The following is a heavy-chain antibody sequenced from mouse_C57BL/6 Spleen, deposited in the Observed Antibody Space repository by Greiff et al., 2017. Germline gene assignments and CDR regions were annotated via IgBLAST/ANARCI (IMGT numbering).Heavy chain of an antibody. CDR2: IDPENGDT. Sequence: VQLQQSGAELVRPGASVKLSCTASGFNIKDDYMHWVKQRPEQGLEWIGWIDPENGDTEYAPKFKGKATITADTSSNTAYLQLSSLTSEDTAVYYCTTWRECGSRSSYFDDWGTGTTVTVSS. J-gene: IGHJ1*03. V-gene: IGHV14-4*01. CDR3: TTWRECGSRSSYFDD. CDR1: GFNIKDDY. D-gene: IGHD1-1*01.